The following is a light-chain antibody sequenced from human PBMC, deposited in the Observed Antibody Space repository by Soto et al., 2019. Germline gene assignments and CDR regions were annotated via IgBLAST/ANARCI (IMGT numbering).Light chain of an antibody. CDR1: QSISSY. CDR2: AAS. J-gene: IGKJ3*01. Sequence: DIQMTQSPSSLSASVGDRVTITCRASQSISSYLNWYQQKPGKAPKLLIYAASSLQSGVSSRFSGSGSGTDFTLTISSLQPEDFATYYCQQSYSTPLTFCPGTKVDIK. V-gene: IGKV1-39*01. CDR3: QQSYSTPLT.